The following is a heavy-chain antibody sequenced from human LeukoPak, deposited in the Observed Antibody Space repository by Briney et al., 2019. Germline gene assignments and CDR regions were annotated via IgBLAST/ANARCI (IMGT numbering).Heavy chain of an antibody. CDR1: GFTFSSYA. Sequence: GGSLRLSCAASGFTFSSYAMHWVRQAPGKGLEWVAVISYDGSNKYYADSVKGRFTISRDNPKNTLYLQMNSLRAEDTAVYYCAKDCGGDCYSRILDYWGQGTLVTVSS. J-gene: IGHJ4*02. CDR3: AKDCGGDCYSRILDY. CDR2: ISYDGSNK. D-gene: IGHD2-21*02. V-gene: IGHV3-30*04.